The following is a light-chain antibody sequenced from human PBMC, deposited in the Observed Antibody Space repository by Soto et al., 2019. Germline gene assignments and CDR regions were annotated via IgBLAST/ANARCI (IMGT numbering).Light chain of an antibody. Sequence: QSALTQPASLSGSPGQSITISCTGTSSDVGSYNLFSWYQQHPGKAPKRMIYEGSNRPSGGSNRFSGSKSGNTASLTSSGHQAEDEADYYCCSYAGSSTYVLGTGTKLTVL. CDR1: SSDVGSYNL. CDR2: EGS. CDR3: CSYAGSSTYV. V-gene: IGLV2-23*01. J-gene: IGLJ1*01.